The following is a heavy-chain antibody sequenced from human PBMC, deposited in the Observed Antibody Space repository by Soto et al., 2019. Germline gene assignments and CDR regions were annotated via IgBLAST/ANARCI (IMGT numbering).Heavy chain of an antibody. CDR1: GFTFSSYA. CDR3: ARDPMGRYYGSGSYYFDY. D-gene: IGHD3-10*01. Sequence: QVQLVESRGGMVQPGRSLRLSCAASGFTFSSYAMHWVRQAPGKGLEWVAVISYDGSNKYYADSVKGRFTISRDNSKNTLYLQMNSLRAEDMAVYYCARDPMGRYYGSGSYYFDYWGQGTLVTVSS. V-gene: IGHV3-30-3*01. CDR2: ISYDGSNK. J-gene: IGHJ4*02.